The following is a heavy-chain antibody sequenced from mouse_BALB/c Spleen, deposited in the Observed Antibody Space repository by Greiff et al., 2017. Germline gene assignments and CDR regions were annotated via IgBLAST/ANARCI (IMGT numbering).Heavy chain of an antibody. D-gene: IGHD3-2*01. CDR2: INPSTGYT. CDR1: GYTFTSYW. V-gene: IGHV1-7*01. Sequence: QVQLKESGAELAKPGASVKMSCKASGYTFTSYWMHWVKQRPGQGLEWIGYINPSTGYTEYNQKFKDKATLTADKSSSTAYMQLSSLTSEDSAVYYCASPDSSGAWFAYWGQGTLVTVSA. CDR3: ASPDSSGAWFAY. J-gene: IGHJ3*01.